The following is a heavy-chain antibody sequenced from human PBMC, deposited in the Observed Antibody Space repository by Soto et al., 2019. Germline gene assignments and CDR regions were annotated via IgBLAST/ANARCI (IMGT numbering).Heavy chain of an antibody. V-gene: IGHV1-69*01. CDR2: IIPIADTT. CDR1: GGTFSSYA. CDR3: ARSQGSSTSLEIYYYYYYGMDV. D-gene: IGHD2-2*01. Sequence: QVQLVQSGAEVKKPGSSVKVSCKASGGTFSSYAISWVRQAPGQGLEWMGGIIPIADTTNYAQKLQGRVTITADEAPSTAYMELSSLRSEDTAVYDCARSQGSSTSLEIYYYYYYGMDVWGQGTTVTVSS. J-gene: IGHJ6*01.